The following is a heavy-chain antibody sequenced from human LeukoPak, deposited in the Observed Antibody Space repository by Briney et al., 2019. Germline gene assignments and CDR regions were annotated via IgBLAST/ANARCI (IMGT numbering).Heavy chain of an antibody. CDR2: IRYDGSNK. CDR1: GFTSSSYG. V-gene: IGHV3-30*02. CDR3: AKDQRYSSGLGGPDY. J-gene: IGHJ4*02. Sequence: GGSLRLSCAASGFTSSSYGMHWVRQAPGKGLEWVAFIRYDGSNKYYADSVKGRFTISRDNSKNTLYLQMNSLRAEDTAVYYCAKDQRYSSGLGGPDYWGQGTLVTVSS. D-gene: IGHD6-19*01.